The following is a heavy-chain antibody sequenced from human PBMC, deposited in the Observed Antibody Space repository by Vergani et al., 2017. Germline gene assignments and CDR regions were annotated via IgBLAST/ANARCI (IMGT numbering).Heavy chain of an antibody. V-gene: IGHV5-51*01. J-gene: IGHJ3*02. D-gene: IGHD6-13*01. Sequence: EVQLVQSGAEVKKPGESLKISCKGFGYSFTSYWIGWVRQMPGKDLEWMGIIHPGDSDTRYSPSFQGQVTIIADKSISTAYLQWSSLKASDTAMYYCARRYGSSWYRGDAVDIRGQGTMVTVSS. CDR3: ARRYGSSWYRGDAVDI. CDR1: GYSFTSYW. CDR2: IHPGDSDT.